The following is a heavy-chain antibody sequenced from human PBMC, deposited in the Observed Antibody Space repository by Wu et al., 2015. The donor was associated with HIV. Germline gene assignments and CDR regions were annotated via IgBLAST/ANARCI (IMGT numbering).Heavy chain of an antibody. CDR2: IIPKFGSG. CDR1: GGTFNNYA. V-gene: IGHV1-69*12. Sequence: QVQLVQSGGEVKKPGSSVKVSCQASGGTFNNYAISWVRQAPGQGLEWMGGIIPKFGSGNYAQRFQDRVTITADESTSTVYMELSSLRSDDTAVYYCARGSGQWAEDAFDVWGQGTMVTVSS. CDR3: ARGSGQWAEDAFDV. D-gene: IGHD6-19*01. J-gene: IGHJ3*01.